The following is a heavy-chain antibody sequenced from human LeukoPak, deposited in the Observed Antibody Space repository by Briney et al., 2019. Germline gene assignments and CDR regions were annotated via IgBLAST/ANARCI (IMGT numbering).Heavy chain of an antibody. CDR2: IEQDGGEK. CDR3: ARDKVEAAAPYWYGMDV. V-gene: IGHV3-7*05. J-gene: IGHJ6*02. CDR1: GFTFSNYW. Sequence: GGSLRLSCAASGFTFSNYWMNWVRQAPGKGLEWVVNIEQDGGEKNYVDSVKGRFTISRDNSENTLYLQMNSLRAEDTAVYYCARDKVEAAAPYWYGMDVWGQGTTVTVSS. D-gene: IGHD2-2*01.